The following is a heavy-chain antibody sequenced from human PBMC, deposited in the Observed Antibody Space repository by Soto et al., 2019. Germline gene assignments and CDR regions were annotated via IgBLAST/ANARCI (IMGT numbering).Heavy chain of an antibody. J-gene: IGHJ4*02. CDR3: ANDLVLQGGHRDTPSLGCFDY. V-gene: IGHV3-23*01. D-gene: IGHD3-16*02. CDR2: ISGSGGST. CDR1: GFTFSSYA. Sequence: EVQLLESGGGLVQPGGSLRLSCAASGFTFSSYAMSWVRQAPGKGLEWVSAISGSGGSTYYADSVKGRFTISRDNSKNTLYLQMNSLRAEDTAVYYCANDLVLQGGHRDTPSLGCFDYWGQGTLVTVSS.